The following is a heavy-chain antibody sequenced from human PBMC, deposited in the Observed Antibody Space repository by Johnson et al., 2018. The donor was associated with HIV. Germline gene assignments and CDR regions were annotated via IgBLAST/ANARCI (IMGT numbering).Heavy chain of an antibody. V-gene: IGHV3-74*02. CDR3: ARGALGSFDI. J-gene: IGHJ3*02. D-gene: IGHD3-10*01. CDR1: RFTFSSYW. Sequence: VQLVESGGGLVQPGGSLRLSCAASRFTFSSYWMHWVRQAPGKGLVWVARIKTDGSNTNYADSVKGRFTISRDNAKNTVYLQMDSLRDEDMAVYYCARGALGSFDIWGQGTMVTVSA. CDR2: IKTDGSNT.